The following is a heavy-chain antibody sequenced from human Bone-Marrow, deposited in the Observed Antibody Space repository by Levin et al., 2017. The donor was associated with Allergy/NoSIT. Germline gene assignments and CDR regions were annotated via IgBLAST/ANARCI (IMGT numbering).Heavy chain of an antibody. Sequence: GESLKISCAASGFTFSSYWMHWVRQAPGKGLVWVSRINSDGSSTSYADSVKGRFTISRDNAKNTLYLQMNSLRAEDTAVYYCAREDIVVVTAVYYFDYWGQGTLVTVSS. CDR1: GFTFSSYW. CDR3: AREDIVVVTAVYYFDY. D-gene: IGHD2-21*02. J-gene: IGHJ4*02. CDR2: INSDGSST. V-gene: IGHV3-74*01.